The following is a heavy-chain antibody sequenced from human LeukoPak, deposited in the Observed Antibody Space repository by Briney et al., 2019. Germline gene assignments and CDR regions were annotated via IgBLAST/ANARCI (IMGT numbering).Heavy chain of an antibody. CDR2: IYHSGST. Sequence: SETLSLTCTVSGGSISSGSYYWGWIRQPPGKGLEWIGYIYHSGSTYYNPSLKSRVTISVDRSKNQFSLKLSSVTAADTAVYYCARARDSGSYLNYWGQGTLVTVSS. D-gene: IGHD1-26*01. CDR1: GGSISSGSYY. J-gene: IGHJ4*02. V-gene: IGHV4-30-2*01. CDR3: ARARDSGSYLNY.